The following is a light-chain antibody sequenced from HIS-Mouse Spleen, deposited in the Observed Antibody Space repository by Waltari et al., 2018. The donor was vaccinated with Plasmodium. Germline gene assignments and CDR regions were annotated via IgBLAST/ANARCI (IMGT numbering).Light chain of an antibody. J-gene: IGLJ2*01. Sequence: QSALPPPPSASGSPGQSATISCTGTSSDVGRFNYVPWYQQHPGKAPNLMIYEVSTRPSGVPDRFSGSKSGNTASLTVSGLQAEDEADYYCSSYAGSNNLVFGGGTKLTVL. CDR2: EVS. CDR1: SSDVGRFNY. V-gene: IGLV2-8*01. CDR3: SSYAGSNNLV.